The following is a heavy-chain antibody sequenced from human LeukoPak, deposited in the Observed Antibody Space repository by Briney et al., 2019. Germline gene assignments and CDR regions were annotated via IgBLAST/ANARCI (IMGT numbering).Heavy chain of an antibody. D-gene: IGHD3-10*01. CDR3: ARETLWFGGLLNRDAFDI. CDR2: ISAYNGNT. Sequence: ASVKVSCKASGYTFTSYGISWVRQAPGQGLEWMGWISAYNGNTNYAQKLQGRVTMTTDTSTSTAYMELRSLRSDDTAVYYCARETLWFGGLLNRDAFDIWGQGTMVTVSS. V-gene: IGHV1-18*01. J-gene: IGHJ3*02. CDR1: GYTFTSYG.